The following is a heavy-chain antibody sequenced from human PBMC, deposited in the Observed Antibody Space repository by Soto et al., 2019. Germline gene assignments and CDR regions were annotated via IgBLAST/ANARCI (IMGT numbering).Heavy chain of an antibody. CDR3: AGGGWPNNRFDP. CDR1: GDSVSSNSAA. D-gene: IGHD6-19*01. J-gene: IGHJ5*02. V-gene: IGHV6-1*01. Sequence: QVQLQQSGPGLVKPSETLSLTCAISGDSVSSNSAAWNWIRQSPSRGLEWLGRTYYRSNWYNDYAVSVRSRITINPDTSKNQVSLQLNSMTPEDTAVYYCAGGGWPNNRFDPWGQGTLVTVSS. CDR2: TYYRSNWYN.